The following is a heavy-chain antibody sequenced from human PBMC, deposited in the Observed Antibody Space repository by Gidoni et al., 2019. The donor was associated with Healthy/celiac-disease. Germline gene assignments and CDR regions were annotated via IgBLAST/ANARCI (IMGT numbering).Heavy chain of an antibody. CDR2: IDWDDDK. J-gene: IGHJ6*02. CDR3: ARGFWSGSHGMDV. Sequence: QVTLKESGPALVKPTQPLTLTCTFSGFSLSTSGMRVSWIRQPPGKALEWLARIDWDDDKFYSTSLKNRLTISKDTSKNQVVLTMTNMDPVDTATYYCARGFWSGSHGMDVWGQGTTVTVSS. CDR1: GFSLSTSGMR. D-gene: IGHD3-3*01. V-gene: IGHV2-70*04.